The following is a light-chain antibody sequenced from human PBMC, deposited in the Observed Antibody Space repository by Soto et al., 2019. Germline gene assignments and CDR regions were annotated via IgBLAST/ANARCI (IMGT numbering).Light chain of an antibody. V-gene: IGKV3D-15*01. Sequence: EKVMTQSPATLSVSPGEGATLSCRASQSITFSLAWYQQKPGQAPWLLIYGASTRATGIPARFSGSGSGTEFTLTISSLQSEDFAVYYCQQYNNWPLTFGGGTKVEIK. CDR1: QSITFS. J-gene: IGKJ4*01. CDR2: GAS. CDR3: QQYNNWPLT.